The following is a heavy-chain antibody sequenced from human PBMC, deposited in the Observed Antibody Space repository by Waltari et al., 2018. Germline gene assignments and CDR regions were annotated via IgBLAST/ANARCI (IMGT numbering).Heavy chain of an antibody. D-gene: IGHD2-2*01. CDR3: AKQTPYCSSTSCSPPGYYFDY. CDR1: GFTFSSYA. CDR2: ISGSGGRT. Sequence: EVQLLESGGGLVQPGGSLRLSCAASGFTFSSYAMSWVRQAPGKGLEWVSAISGSGGRTYYADSVKGRFTISRDNSKNTLYLQMNSLRAEDTAVYYCAKQTPYCSSTSCSPPGYYFDYWGQGTLVTVSS. V-gene: IGHV3-23*01. J-gene: IGHJ4*02.